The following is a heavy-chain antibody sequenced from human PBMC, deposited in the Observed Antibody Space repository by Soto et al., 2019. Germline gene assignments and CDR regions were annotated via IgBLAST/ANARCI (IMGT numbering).Heavy chain of an antibody. CDR2: ISSSSSYI. Sequence: EVQLVESGGGLVKPGGSLRLSCTVSGFTFSGYSMNWVRQAPGKGLEWVSAISSSSSYIYYADSVKGRFTISRDNAKNSLYLQMNSLRAEDTAVYYCARDQGYCSGGSCPEKDYWGQGTLVTVSS. CDR3: ARDQGYCSGGSCPEKDY. J-gene: IGHJ4*02. V-gene: IGHV3-21*01. D-gene: IGHD2-15*01. CDR1: GFTFSGYS.